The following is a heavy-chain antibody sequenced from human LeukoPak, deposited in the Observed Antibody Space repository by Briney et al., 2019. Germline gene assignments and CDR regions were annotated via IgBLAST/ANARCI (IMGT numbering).Heavy chain of an antibody. Sequence: RPGGSLRLSCAASGFTVSSNYMSWVRQAPGKGLEWVSVIYSGGSTYYADSVKGRFTISRDNSKNTLYLQMNSLRAEGTAVYYCAREATYYDILTGYYKGAFDIWGQGTMVTVSS. V-gene: IGHV3-53*01. CDR3: AREATYYDILTGYYKGAFDI. D-gene: IGHD3-9*01. CDR2: IYSGGST. CDR1: GFTVSSNY. J-gene: IGHJ3*02.